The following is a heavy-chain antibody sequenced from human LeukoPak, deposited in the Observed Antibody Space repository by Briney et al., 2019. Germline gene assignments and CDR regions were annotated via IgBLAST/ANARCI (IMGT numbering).Heavy chain of an antibody. CDR3: ARGPPGRYCSGGSCYPKGYYYGMDV. J-gene: IGHJ6*02. CDR1: GYTFNKYA. Sequence: ASVKVSCKPSGYTFNKYAINWVRQAPGQGLEWMGWINTNTGNPSYARDFTGRFVFSLDTSVSTAYLQISSLKAEDTAVYYCARGPPGRYCSGGSCYPKGYYYGMDVWGQGTTVTVSS. CDR2: INTNTGNP. D-gene: IGHD2-15*01. V-gene: IGHV7-4-1*02.